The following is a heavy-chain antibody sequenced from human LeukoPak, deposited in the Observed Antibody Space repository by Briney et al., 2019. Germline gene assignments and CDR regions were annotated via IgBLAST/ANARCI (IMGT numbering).Heavy chain of an antibody. J-gene: IGHJ4*02. Sequence: PSETLSLTCAVDGGSLSGYYWSWIRQPPGKGLEWIGEINYSGDTSYNPSLKSRVTISVDTSKDQFSLTVRSVTAADTAVYYCARGPSRIAAAGTEYYFDYWGQGTLVTVSS. CDR1: GGSLSGYY. CDR2: INYSGDT. D-gene: IGHD6-13*01. CDR3: ARGPSRIAAAGTEYYFDY. V-gene: IGHV4-34*01.